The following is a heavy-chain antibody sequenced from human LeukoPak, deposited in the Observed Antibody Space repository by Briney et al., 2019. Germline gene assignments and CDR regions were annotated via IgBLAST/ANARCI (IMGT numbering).Heavy chain of an antibody. CDR1: GYIFTSYG. D-gene: IGHD3-10*01. CDR3: ARDKEITNNWFDP. Sequence: GASVKVSCKASGYIFTSYGVSWVRQAPGQGLEWLGWISTNDGNTNYAQKFQDRITMTTDTSTNTAYMELKSLRSDDTAVFYCARDKEITNNWFDPWGQGTLATVSS. V-gene: IGHV1-18*01. CDR2: ISTNDGNT. J-gene: IGHJ5*02.